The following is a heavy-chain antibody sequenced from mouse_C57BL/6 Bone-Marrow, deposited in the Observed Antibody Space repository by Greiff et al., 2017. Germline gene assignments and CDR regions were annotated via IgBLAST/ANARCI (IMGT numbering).Heavy chain of an antibody. CDR2: ISDGGSYT. CDR3: AREPSMYDGYP. V-gene: IGHV5-4*01. CDR1: GFNFSSYA. Sequence: EVQVVESGGGLVKPGGSLKLSCAASGFNFSSYAMSWVRQTPEKRLEWVATISDGGSYTYYPDNVNGRFTISRDNAKNNLYLQMSHLKSEDTAMYFCAREPSMYDGYPWGQGTLVTVSA. D-gene: IGHD2-3*01. J-gene: IGHJ3*01.